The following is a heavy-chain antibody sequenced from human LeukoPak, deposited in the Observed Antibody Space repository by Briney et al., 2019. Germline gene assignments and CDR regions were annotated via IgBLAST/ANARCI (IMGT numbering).Heavy chain of an antibody. CDR2: MFHTGKT. CDR3: AREVPGRWNWFDP. Sequence: SETLSLTCSVSGYSISTGYCWGWIRQPPGKGLEWLASMFHTGKTFYKPSLRSRLTLSVGTSKNQFSLKLSSVTAADTAVYYCAREVPGRWNWFDPWGQGTLVTVSS. CDR1: GYSISTGYC. V-gene: IGHV4-38-2*02. J-gene: IGHJ5*02. D-gene: IGHD6-13*01.